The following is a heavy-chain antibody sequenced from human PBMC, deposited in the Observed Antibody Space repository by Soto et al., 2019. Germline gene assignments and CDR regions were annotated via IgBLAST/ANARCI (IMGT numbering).Heavy chain of an antibody. CDR1: GGSISSGGYY. V-gene: IGHV4-31*03. CDR2: IYYSGST. D-gene: IGHD2-2*01. CDR3: ARDRCSSTSCYVGHDAFDI. Sequence: QVQLQESGPGLVKPSQTLSLTCTVSGGSISSGGYYWSWIRQHPGKGLEWIGYIYYSGSTYYNPSLKRRVTISVDTSKNQFSLKLSFVTAADTAVYYCARDRCSSTSCYVGHDAFDIWGQGTMVTVSS. J-gene: IGHJ3*02.